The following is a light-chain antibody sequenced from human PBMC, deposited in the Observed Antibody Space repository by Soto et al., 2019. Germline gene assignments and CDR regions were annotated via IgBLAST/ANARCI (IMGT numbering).Light chain of an antibody. CDR1: SSDVGGYKY. J-gene: IGLJ2*01. CDR2: EVS. Sequence: QSALTQPASVSGSPGQSITISCTGTSSDVGGYKYVSWYRQHPGKAPKLMIYEVSNRPSGVSDRFSGSKSGNTASLTISGLQAEDEADYYCSSYRSSSPLVFGAGTQLTVL. CDR3: SSYRSSSPLV. V-gene: IGLV2-14*01.